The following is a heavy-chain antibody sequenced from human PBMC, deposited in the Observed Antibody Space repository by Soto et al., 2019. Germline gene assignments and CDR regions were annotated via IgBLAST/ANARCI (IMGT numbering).Heavy chain of an antibody. CDR2: ISRSGNTM. CDR1: GFTFSDYD. D-gene: IGHD2-2*02. V-gene: IGHV3-11*01. CDR3: VREGRSSTSCNTGCAFDI. Sequence: PGGSLRLSCAASGFTFSDYDMSWIRQAPGKGLEWVSYISRSGNTMYYGDYVKGRFTISRDNAENSVFLQMISLRAEDTAVYYCVREGRSSTSCNTGCAFDIWGQGTMVTVS. J-gene: IGHJ3*02.